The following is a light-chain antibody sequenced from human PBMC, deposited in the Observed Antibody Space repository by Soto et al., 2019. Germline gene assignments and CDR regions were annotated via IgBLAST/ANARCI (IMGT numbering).Light chain of an antibody. J-gene: IGLJ2*01. CDR3: QTFGTDFSVV. V-gene: IGLV4-69*01. CDR1: SGHSNYA. CDR2: LNSDGSH. Sequence: QLVLTQSPSASASLGASVKLTCTLSSGHSNYAIAWHQQQPERGPRYLMKLNSDGSHNKGDGIPDRFSGSSSGAERYLSITSLQSEDESDYYCQTFGTDFSVVFGVGTKLTVL.